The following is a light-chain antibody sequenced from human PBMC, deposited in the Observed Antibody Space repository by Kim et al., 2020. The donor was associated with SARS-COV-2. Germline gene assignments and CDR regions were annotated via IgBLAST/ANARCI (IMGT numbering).Light chain of an antibody. CDR3: GADHGSGSNFVWV. Sequence: CTLSSGYSNYKVDGYQQRPGKGPRFVMRVGTGGIVGSKGDGIPDRFSVLASGLNRYLTIKNIQEEDESDYHCGADHGSGSNFVWVFGGGTKLTVL. CDR1: SGYSNYK. CDR2: VGTGGIVG. V-gene: IGLV9-49*01. J-gene: IGLJ3*02.